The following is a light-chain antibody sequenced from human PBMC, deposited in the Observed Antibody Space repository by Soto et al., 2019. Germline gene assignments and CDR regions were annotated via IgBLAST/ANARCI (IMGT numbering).Light chain of an antibody. J-gene: IGKJ5*01. V-gene: IGKV3-20*01. CDR3: QQHDILPIT. CDR2: GAS. CDR1: QSVSSSY. Sequence: IVFTESPGTLSLSPGERATLSCRASQSVSSSYLAWYQHKPGQAPRLLISGASRRATGIPDRFSGAGSGTDFTLTISRLEPEDFALYYCQQHDILPITFGQGTRLEI.